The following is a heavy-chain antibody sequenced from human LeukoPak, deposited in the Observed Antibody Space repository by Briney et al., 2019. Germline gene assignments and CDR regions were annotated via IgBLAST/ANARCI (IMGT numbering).Heavy chain of an antibody. CDR3: ARARVAAAISWFDP. CDR1: GFTFSSYW. J-gene: IGHJ5*02. CDR2: IKQDGSEK. D-gene: IGHD2-15*01. Sequence: GGSLRLSCAASGFTFSSYWMSWVRQAPGKGLEWVANIKQDGSEKYYVDSVKGRFTISRDNAKNSLYLQMNSLRAEDTAVYCCARARVAAAISWFDPWGQGTLVTVSS. V-gene: IGHV3-7*04.